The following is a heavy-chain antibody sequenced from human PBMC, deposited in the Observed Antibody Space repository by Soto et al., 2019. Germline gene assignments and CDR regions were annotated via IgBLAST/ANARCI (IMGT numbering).Heavy chain of an antibody. V-gene: IGHV3-23*01. CDR1: GFTFSSYA. Sequence: LRLSCAASGFTFSSYAMSWVRQAPGKGLEWVSAISGSGGSTYYADSVKGRFTTSRDNSKNTLYLQMNSLRAEDTAVYYCAKDSRLEWLLSVYGMDVWGQGTTVTVYS. CDR2: ISGSGGST. J-gene: IGHJ6*02. CDR3: AKDSRLEWLLSVYGMDV. D-gene: IGHD3-3*01.